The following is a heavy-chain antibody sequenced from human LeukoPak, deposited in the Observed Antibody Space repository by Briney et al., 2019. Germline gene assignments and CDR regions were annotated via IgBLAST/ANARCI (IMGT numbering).Heavy chain of an antibody. D-gene: IGHD5-12*01. CDR2: IYTRGST. J-gene: IGHJ6*03. V-gene: IGHV4-4*07. CDR1: GGSINNYY. CDR3: ASRGGYRFRFTDYYYYYMDV. Sequence: PSETLSLTCTVSGGSINNYYWSWIRQPAGKGLEWIGRIYTRGSTNYNPSLKSRVTMSVDTSKNQFSLKLNSVTAADTAVYYCASRGGYRFRFTDYYYYYMDVWGNGTTVTVSS.